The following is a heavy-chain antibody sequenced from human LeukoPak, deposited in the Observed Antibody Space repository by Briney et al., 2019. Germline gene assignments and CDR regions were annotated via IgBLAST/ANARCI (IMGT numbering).Heavy chain of an antibody. CDR1: GGSISSYY. J-gene: IGHJ4*02. D-gene: IGHD3-22*01. Sequence: PSETLSLTCTVSGGSISSYYWSWIRQPAGKGVEWIWRIYTSGSTNYNPSLKSRVTMSVDTSKNQFSLKLSSVTAADTAVYYCARGGYYYDSSGYYDYWGQGTLVTVSS. V-gene: IGHV4-4*07. CDR3: ARGGYYYDSSGYYDY. CDR2: IYTSGST.